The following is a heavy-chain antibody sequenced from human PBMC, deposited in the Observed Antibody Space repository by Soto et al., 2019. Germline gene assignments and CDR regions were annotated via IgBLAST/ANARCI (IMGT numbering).Heavy chain of an antibody. J-gene: IGHJ6*03. D-gene: IGHD2-8*01. CDR2: INSDGSST. CDR3: AREQAYTDIVLKESFYYMDV. Sequence: GGSLRLSCAASGFTFSSYWMHWVRQAPGKGLVWVSRINSDGSSTSYADSVKGRFTISRDNAKNTLYLQMNSLRAEDTAVYYCAREQAYTDIVLKESFYYMDVWGKGTTVTVSS. CDR1: GFTFSSYW. V-gene: IGHV3-74*01.